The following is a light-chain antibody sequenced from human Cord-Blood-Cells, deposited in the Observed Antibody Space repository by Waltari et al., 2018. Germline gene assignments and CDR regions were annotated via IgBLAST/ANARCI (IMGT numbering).Light chain of an antibody. J-gene: IGLJ1*01. CDR1: TIGSTS. CDR2: YDS. Sequence: SSVLPQPPPVSVAPGRPARLTSGGTTIGSTSVHWYQQKPGQAPVLVIYYDSDRPSGIPERFSGSNSGNTATLTISRVEAGDEADYYCQVWDSSSDHYVFGTGTKVTVL. V-gene: IGLV3-21*04. CDR3: QVWDSSSDHYV.